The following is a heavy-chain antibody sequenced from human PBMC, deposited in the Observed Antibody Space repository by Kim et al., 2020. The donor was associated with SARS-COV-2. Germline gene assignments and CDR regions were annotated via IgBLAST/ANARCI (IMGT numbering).Heavy chain of an antibody. V-gene: IGHV5-10-1*01. CDR3: AVRYFLTGYYNREEVWFDP. J-gene: IGHJ5*02. CDR1: GYSFTSYW. D-gene: IGHD3-9*01. CDR2: IDPSDSYT. Sequence: GESLKISCKGSGYSFTSYWISWVRQMPGKGLEWMGRIDPSDSYTNYSPSFQGHVTISADKSIRAAYLQWSSLKASDTAMYYCAVRYFLTGYYNREEVWFDPWGQGTLVTVSS.